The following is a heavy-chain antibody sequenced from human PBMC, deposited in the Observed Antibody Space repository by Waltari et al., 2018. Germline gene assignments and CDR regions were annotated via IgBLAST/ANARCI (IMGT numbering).Heavy chain of an antibody. Sequence: QVQLQESGPGLVKPSETLSLTCAVSGYSISSGYYWGWIRQPPGKGLEWIGSIYHSGSTYYNPSLKSRVTISVDTSKNQFSLKLSSVTAADTAVYYCAKDDAPGFDYWGQGTLVTVSS. CDR3: AKDDAPGFDY. CDR2: IYHSGST. CDR1: GYSISSGYY. V-gene: IGHV4-38-2*02. J-gene: IGHJ4*02. D-gene: IGHD2-2*01.